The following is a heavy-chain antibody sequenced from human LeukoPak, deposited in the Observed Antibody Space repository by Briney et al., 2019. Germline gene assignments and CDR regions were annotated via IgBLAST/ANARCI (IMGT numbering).Heavy chain of an antibody. J-gene: IGHJ4*02. CDR1: GFTFSSHW. D-gene: IGHD1-26*01. CDR2: INTDGDNI. CDR3: ARVIVGATGSDY. V-gene: IGHV3-74*03. Sequence: GGSLRLSCADSGFTFSSHWMHWVRQAPGKGLVWVSRINTDGDNIQYADSVKGRFIISRDNAKNTLYLQMNSLRAEDTAVYYCARVIVGATGSDYWGQGTLVTVSS.